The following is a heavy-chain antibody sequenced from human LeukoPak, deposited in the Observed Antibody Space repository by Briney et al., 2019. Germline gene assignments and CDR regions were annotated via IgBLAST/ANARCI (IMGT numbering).Heavy chain of an antibody. CDR1: GFSFNNHA. J-gene: IGHJ4*02. V-gene: IGHV3-30*02. Sequence: GGSLRLSCAASGFSFNNHAMHWVRQAPGKGLEWVAFIRLDGSYDYNGNSVKGRFTISRDISKSTLYLQMNSLRPEDTAVYYCAKASGSFSIFSNWGQGTLVTVSS. CDR2: IRLDGSYD. CDR3: AKASGSFSIFSN. D-gene: IGHD3-10*01.